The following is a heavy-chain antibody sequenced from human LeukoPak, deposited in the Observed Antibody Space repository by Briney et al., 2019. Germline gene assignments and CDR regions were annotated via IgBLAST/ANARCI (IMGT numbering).Heavy chain of an antibody. CDR1: GFTFSSYG. V-gene: IGHV3-21*01. J-gene: IGHJ4*02. CDR3: ARVHGDGYYFDY. D-gene: IGHD4-17*01. CDR2: ISSSSSYI. Sequence: GGSLRLSCAASGFTFSSYGMHWVRQAPGKGLEWVSSISSSSSYIYYADSVKGRFTISRDNAKNSLYLQMNSLRAEDTAVYYCARVHGDGYYFDYWGQGTLVTVSS.